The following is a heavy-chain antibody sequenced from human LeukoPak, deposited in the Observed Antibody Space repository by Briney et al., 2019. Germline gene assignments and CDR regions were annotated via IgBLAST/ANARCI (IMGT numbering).Heavy chain of an antibody. CDR3: ARDGKRGFYMDV. D-gene: IGHD5-24*01. J-gene: IGHJ6*03. CDR1: GGSISSYY. CDR2: IFDSGST. V-gene: IGHV4-59*01. Sequence: SETLSLTCTVSGGSISSYYWSWIRQPPGKGLGWIGYIFDSGSTNYNPSLKSRVTISVDTSKNQFSLKVSSVTAADTAVYYCARDGKRGFYMDVWGKGTTVTVSS.